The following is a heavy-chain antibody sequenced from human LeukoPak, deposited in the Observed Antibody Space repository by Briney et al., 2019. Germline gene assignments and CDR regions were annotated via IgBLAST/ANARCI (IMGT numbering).Heavy chain of an antibody. CDR1: GFTFSSCA. Sequence: GGSLRLPCAASGFTFSSCAMNWVRQAPGKGLEWVSSISGSGASTYDADSVKGRFTISRDNSKNTLYLQMNSLRAEDTAIYYCAKDRYGDYSFDSWGQGTLVTVSS. J-gene: IGHJ4*02. V-gene: IGHV3-23*01. CDR3: AKDRYGDYSFDS. CDR2: ISGSGAST. D-gene: IGHD4-17*01.